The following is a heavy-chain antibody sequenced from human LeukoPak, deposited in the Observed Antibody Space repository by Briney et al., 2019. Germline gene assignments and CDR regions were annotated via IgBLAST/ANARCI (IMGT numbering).Heavy chain of an antibody. J-gene: IGHJ3*02. Sequence: SETLSLTCTVSGGSISSGGDYWSWIRQHPGKGLEWIGYISYSGTTYYNPSLKSRIIISLDTSNNQFSLELSSVTAADTAVYYCARAAWRGTNSRDAFDIWGLGTVVTVSS. CDR1: GGSISSGGDY. CDR3: ARAAWRGTNSRDAFDI. D-gene: IGHD4/OR15-4a*01. CDR2: ISYSGTT. V-gene: IGHV4-31*03.